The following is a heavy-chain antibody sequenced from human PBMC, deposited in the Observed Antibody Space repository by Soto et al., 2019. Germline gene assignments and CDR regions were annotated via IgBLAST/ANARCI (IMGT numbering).Heavy chain of an antibody. J-gene: IGHJ4*02. CDR1: GGSISSYY. D-gene: IGHD6-19*01. CDR3: ARDNRSGWYVY. V-gene: IGHV4-59*01. Sequence: SETLSLTCTVSGGSISSYYWSWIRQPPGKGLEWIGYIYYSGSTNYNPSLKSRVTISVDTSKNQFSLKLSSVTAADTAVYYCARDNRSGWYVYWGQGTLVTVSS. CDR2: IYYSGST.